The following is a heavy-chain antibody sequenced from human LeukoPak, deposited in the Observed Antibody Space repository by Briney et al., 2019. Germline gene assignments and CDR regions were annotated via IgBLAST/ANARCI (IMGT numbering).Heavy chain of an antibody. CDR2: ISSSGSTI. D-gene: IGHD1-7*01. Sequence: GGSLRLSCAASGFTFSSYEMNWVRQAPGKGLEWVSYISSSGSTIYYADSVKGRFTISRDNAKNSLYLQMNSLRAEDTAVYYCARVNWNYVFDYWGRGTLVTVSS. CDR3: ARVNWNYVFDY. V-gene: IGHV3-48*03. CDR1: GFTFSSYE. J-gene: IGHJ4*02.